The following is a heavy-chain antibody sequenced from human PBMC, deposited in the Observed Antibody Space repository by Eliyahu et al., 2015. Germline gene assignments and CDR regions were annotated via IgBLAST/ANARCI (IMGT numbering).Heavy chain of an antibody. CDR1: GYXFXGYY. J-gene: IGHJ5*02. Sequence: QVQLVQSGAEVKKPGASVKVSCKASGYXFXGYYMXWVRQAPGQGLEWMGWINPNSGGTNYAQKFQGRVTMTRDTSISTAYMELSRLRSDDTAVYYCARDSYYDSSGPRFDPWGQGTLVTVSS. CDR2: INPNSGGT. CDR3: ARDSYYDSSGPRFDP. V-gene: IGHV1-2*02. D-gene: IGHD3-22*01.